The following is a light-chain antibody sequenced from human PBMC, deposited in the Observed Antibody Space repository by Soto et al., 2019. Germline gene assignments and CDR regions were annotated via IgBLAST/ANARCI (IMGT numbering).Light chain of an antibody. CDR3: QQSFIKPWT. CDR1: QNIIKS. J-gene: IGKJ1*01. CDR2: TAS. V-gene: IGKV1-39*01. Sequence: DIQMTQSPPSLSASVGDKITITCRANQNIIKSLNWYQQKPGKAPKLLINTASSLQSEVPSRFSGSGSGTDFTLTISSLQPEDFATYFCQQSFIKPWTFGQGTKVDI.